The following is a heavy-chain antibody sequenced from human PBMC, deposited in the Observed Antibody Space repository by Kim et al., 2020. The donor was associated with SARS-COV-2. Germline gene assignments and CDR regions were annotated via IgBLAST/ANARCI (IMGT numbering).Heavy chain of an antibody. J-gene: IGHJ4*02. V-gene: IGHV4-59*08. Sequence: YNPSLKSRVTISVDTSKNQFSLKLSSVTAADTAVYYCARQYSYGYTYFDYWGQGTLVTVSS. D-gene: IGHD5-18*01. CDR3: ARQYSYGYTYFDY.